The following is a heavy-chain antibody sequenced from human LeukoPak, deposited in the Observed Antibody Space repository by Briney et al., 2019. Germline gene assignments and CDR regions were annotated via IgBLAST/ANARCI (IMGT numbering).Heavy chain of an antibody. CDR2: ISGSGGST. Sequence: GGSLRLSCAASGFTFSSYAMSRVRQAPGKGLEWVSAISGSGGSTYYADSVKGRLTISRDNPKNTLYLQMNSLRAEDTAVYYCAKDVYYYDSSGYYPSYWGQGTLVTVSS. D-gene: IGHD3-22*01. J-gene: IGHJ4*02. CDR1: GFTFSSYA. CDR3: AKDVYYYDSSGYYPSY. V-gene: IGHV3-23*01.